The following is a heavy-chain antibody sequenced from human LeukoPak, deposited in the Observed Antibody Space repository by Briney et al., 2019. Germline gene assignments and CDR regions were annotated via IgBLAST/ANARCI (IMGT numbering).Heavy chain of an antibody. V-gene: IGHV3-7*01. CDR1: GFTFRNFW. CDR2: IKQDGCEK. D-gene: IGHD4/OR15-4a*01. Sequence: GGSLRLSCVASGFTFRNFWMNWVRQAPGKGLEWVANIKQDGCEKYYVDSVKGRFTISRDNAKNSLYLQMNSLRVEDTAMYYCAGAAFGGQGTLVTVSS. CDR3: AGAAF. J-gene: IGHJ4*02.